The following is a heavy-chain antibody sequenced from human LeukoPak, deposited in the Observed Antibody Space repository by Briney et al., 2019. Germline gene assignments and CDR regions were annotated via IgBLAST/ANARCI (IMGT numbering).Heavy chain of an antibody. D-gene: IGHD6-13*01. CDR2: ISWNSGSI. J-gene: IGHJ4*02. V-gene: IGHV3-9*01. CDR1: GFTFDDYA. CDR3: AKDISEGIAAAGDY. Sequence: GRSLRLPCAASGFTFDDYAMHWVRQAPGKGLEWVSGISWNSGSIGYADSVKGRFTISRDNAKNSLYLQMNSLRAEDTALYYCAKDISEGIAAAGDYWGQGTLVTVSS.